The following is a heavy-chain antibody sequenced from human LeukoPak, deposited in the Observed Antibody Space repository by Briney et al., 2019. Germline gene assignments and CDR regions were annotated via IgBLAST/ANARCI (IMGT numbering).Heavy chain of an antibody. CDR3: ATVKYDYGDPVGWFDP. D-gene: IGHD4-17*01. CDR2: ILSTGTT. CDR1: GFPFSASA. J-gene: IGHJ5*02. Sequence: GGSLRLSCAASGFPFSASAMTWVRQAPGKGLEWVSHILSTGTTYYADSVRGRFTISRDNSKNTLYLLMTSLRADDTAVYYCATVKYDYGDPVGWFDPWGQGTLITVSS. V-gene: IGHV3-23*01.